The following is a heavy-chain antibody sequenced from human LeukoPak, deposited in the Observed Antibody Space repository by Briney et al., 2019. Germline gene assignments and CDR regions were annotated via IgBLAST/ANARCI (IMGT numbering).Heavy chain of an antibody. D-gene: IGHD3-10*01. J-gene: IGHJ6*03. CDR1: GYTFTGYY. CDR2: ISAYNGNT. V-gene: IGHV1-18*04. Sequence: ASVKVSCKASGYTFTGYYMHWVRQAPGQGLEWMGWISAYNGNTNYAQKLQGRVTMTTDTSTSTAYMELRSLRSDDTAVYYCARGFMVRGVIDPYYYYMDVWGKGTTVTVSS. CDR3: ARGFMVRGVIDPYYYYMDV.